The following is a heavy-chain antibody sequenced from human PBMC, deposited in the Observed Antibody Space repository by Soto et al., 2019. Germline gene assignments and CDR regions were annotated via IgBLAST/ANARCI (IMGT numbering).Heavy chain of an antibody. CDR2: MNPNSCNT. CDR3: ARTLYGDNVDY. Sequence: QVELVQSGGEVKKPGASVKGPCKASGYTFTRYDINLVGQATGQGLEWMGWMNPNSCNTGYAQKFQGRVTMTRNTSISTAYMELSSLRSEDTAVYYCARTLYGDNVDYWGQGTLVTVSS. J-gene: IGHJ4*02. V-gene: IGHV1-8*01. CDR1: GYTFTRYD. D-gene: IGHD4-17*01.